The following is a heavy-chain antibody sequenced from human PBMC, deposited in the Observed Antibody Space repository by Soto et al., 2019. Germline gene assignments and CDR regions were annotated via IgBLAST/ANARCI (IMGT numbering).Heavy chain of an antibody. V-gene: IGHV3-43*01. D-gene: IGHD6-19*01. CDR2: ISWDGGST. Sequence: GGSLRLSCAASGFTFDDYTMHWVRQAPGKGLEWVSLISWDGGSTYYADSVKGRFTISRDNSKNSLYLQMNSLRTEDTALYYCAKDHTLKQWLASTYYYYYGMDVWGQGTTVTVSS. CDR3: AKDHTLKQWLASTYYYYYGMDV. CDR1: GFTFDDYT. J-gene: IGHJ6*02.